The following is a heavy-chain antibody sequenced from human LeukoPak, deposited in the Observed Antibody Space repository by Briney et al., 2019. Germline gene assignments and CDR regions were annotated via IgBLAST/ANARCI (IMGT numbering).Heavy chain of an antibody. CDR2: ISSSSSTI. CDR3: ARRMAAAAGTLSDY. V-gene: IGHV3-48*01. CDR1: GFTFSSYS. J-gene: IGHJ4*02. D-gene: IGHD6-13*01. Sequence: PGGSLRLSCAASGFTFSSYSMNWVRQAPGKGLEWVSYISSSSSTIYYADSVKGRFTISRDNAKNSLYLQMNSLRAEDTAVYYCARRMAAAAGTLSDYWGQGTLVTVSS.